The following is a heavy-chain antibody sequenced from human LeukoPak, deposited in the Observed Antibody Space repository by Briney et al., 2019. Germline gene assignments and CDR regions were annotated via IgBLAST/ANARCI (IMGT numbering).Heavy chain of an antibody. Sequence: NPGGSLRLSCAASGFTFSTYTMNWVRQAPGKGLEWVSSISSSSNYIYYADSVKGRFTISRDNAKNSLYLQMNSLRAEDTAVYYCARDAGYYYDNHDAFDIWGQGTMVTVSS. CDR3: ARDAGYYYDNHDAFDI. CDR2: ISSSSNYI. J-gene: IGHJ3*02. CDR1: GFTFSTYT. D-gene: IGHD3-22*01. V-gene: IGHV3-21*01.